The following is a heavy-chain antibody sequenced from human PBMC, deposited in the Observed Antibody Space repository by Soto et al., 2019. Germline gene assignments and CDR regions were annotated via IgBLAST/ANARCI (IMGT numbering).Heavy chain of an antibody. J-gene: IGHJ6*02. CDR1: GFSLGSYG. CDR3: ARDKPDIVLVPAATYYYYYGMDV. V-gene: IGHV3-30*02. Sequence: PGGSLRLSCDVSGFSLGSYGMHWVRQAPGKGLEWVAVIGFDGKNENYGDSVKGRFTVSRDNSKNTLYLQMNSLRAEDTAVYYGARDKPDIVLVPAATYYYYYGMDVWGQGTTVTVSS. D-gene: IGHD2-2*01. CDR2: IGFDGKNE.